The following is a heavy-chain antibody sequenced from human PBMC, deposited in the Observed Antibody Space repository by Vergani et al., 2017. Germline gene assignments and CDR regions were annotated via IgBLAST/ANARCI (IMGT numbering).Heavy chain of an antibody. Sequence: QVQLQESGPGLVKPSETLSLTCAVSGYPISSGYYWGWIRQPPGKGLEWIGSIYHSGSTYYNPSLKSRVTISVDTSKNQFSLKLSSVTAADTAVYYCARTTYGSGSYYGVAWGQGTLVTVSS. CDR2: IYHSGST. CDR3: ARTTYGSGSYYGVA. CDR1: GYPISSGYY. V-gene: IGHV4-38-2*01. J-gene: IGHJ5*02. D-gene: IGHD3-10*01.